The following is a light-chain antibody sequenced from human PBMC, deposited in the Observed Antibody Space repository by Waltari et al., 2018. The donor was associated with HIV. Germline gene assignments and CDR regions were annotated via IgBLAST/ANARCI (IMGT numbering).Light chain of an antibody. J-gene: IGKJ2*02. CDR2: LVS. CDR1: ESLLYSNRKHY. V-gene: IGKV2-28*01. Sequence: DIVMTQSPLSLSVTPGEPASISCRSSESLLYSNRKHYLDWYLQKPGQSPQLLISLVSNRASGVPDRFSGSGSGTDFTLKISRVETEDVGVYYYMQALHIPCTFGQGTKLEIK. CDR3: MQALHIPCT.